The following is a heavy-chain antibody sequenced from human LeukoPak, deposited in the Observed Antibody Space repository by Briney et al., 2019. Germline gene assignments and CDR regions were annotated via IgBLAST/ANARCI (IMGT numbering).Heavy chain of an antibody. CDR3: ASGGSYGLLDY. V-gene: IGHV3-53*01. Sequence: GGSLRLSCAASGFTVSYNYMNWVRQAPGTGLEWVSVVYSGGSTYYADSVKGRFTISRDNSKNMVYLQMNSLRAEDTAVYFCASGGSYGLLDYWGQGTLVTVSS. CDR1: GFTVSYNY. D-gene: IGHD5-18*01. CDR2: VYSGGST. J-gene: IGHJ4*02.